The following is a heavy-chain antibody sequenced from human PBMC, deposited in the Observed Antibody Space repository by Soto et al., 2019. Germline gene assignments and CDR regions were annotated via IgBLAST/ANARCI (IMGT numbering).Heavy chain of an antibody. J-gene: IGHJ5*02. Sequence: PGESLKISCKGSGYSFTSYWIGWVRQMPGKGLEWMGIIYPGDSDTRYSPSFQGQVTISADKSISTAYLQWSSLKASDTAMYYCARQHRVLLWFGESFDPWGQGTLVTVS. CDR2: IYPGDSDT. V-gene: IGHV5-51*01. CDR1: GYSFTSYW. D-gene: IGHD3-10*01. CDR3: ARQHRVLLWFGESFDP.